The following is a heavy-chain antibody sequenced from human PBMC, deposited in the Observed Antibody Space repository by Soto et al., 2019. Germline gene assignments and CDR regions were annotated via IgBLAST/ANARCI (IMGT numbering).Heavy chain of an antibody. CDR3: AKDIQSGQTDAFDI. CDR2: ISWNSGSI. Sequence: EVQLVESGGGLVQPGRSLRLSCAASGFTFDDYAMHWVRQAPGKGLEGVSGISWNSGSIGYADSVKGRFTISRDNAKNSLYLQMNSLRAEDTALYYCAKDIQSGQTDAFDIWGQGTMVTVSS. CDR1: GFTFDDYA. D-gene: IGHD3-10*01. J-gene: IGHJ3*02. V-gene: IGHV3-9*01.